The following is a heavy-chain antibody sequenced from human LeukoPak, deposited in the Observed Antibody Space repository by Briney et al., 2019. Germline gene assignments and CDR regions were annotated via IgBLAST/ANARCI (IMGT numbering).Heavy chain of an antibody. J-gene: IGHJ3*02. CDR2: ISSSGGKK. Sequence: GGSLRLSCTASGFTISDYAMSWVRQAPGKGLEWVSGISSSGGKKYYADSEKGRFTISRDNNKNTLYMKKNSLRAEDMAVYYCAKEYSGSTRGAFDIWGQGTMVTVSS. CDR3: AKEYSGSTRGAFDI. V-gene: IGHV3-23*01. D-gene: IGHD1-26*01. CDR1: GFTISDYA.